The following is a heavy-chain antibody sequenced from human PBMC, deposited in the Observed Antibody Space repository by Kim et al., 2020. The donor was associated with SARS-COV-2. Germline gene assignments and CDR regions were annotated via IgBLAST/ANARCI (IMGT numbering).Heavy chain of an antibody. D-gene: IGHD3-10*01. V-gene: IGHV3-30*18. CDR1: GFTFSSYG. CDR2: ISYDGSYK. Sequence: GGSLRLSCAASGFTFSSYGMHWVRQAPGKGLEWVALISYDGSYKYYADSVKGRFTISRDNSKNTLYLQMNSLRAEDTAVYYCAKDRGEVLFAFGENGAPDCWVQGALAAVSS. J-gene: IGHJ4*02. CDR3: AKDRGEVLFAFGENGAPDC.